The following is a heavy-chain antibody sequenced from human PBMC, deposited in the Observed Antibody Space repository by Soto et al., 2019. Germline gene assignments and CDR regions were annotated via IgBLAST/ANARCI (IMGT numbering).Heavy chain of an antibody. CDR2: IGGGDDI. CDR1: GFTFSNDA. V-gene: IGHV3-23*01. J-gene: IGHJ3*01. Sequence: GGSLRLSCEASGFTFSNDAMAWVRQTPGEGPEWVSTIGGGDDIFYAESVQGRFIISRDDSRSTMYLQMDNLRVEDTAIYFCAKDSISYNGIYDAFDVWGQGTVVTVSS. CDR3: AKDSISYNGIYDAFDV. D-gene: IGHD3-3*02.